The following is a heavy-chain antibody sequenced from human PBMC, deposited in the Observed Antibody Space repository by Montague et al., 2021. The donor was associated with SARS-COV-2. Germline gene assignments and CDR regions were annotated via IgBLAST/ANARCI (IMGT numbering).Heavy chain of an antibody. CDR1: GGSFSDHN. J-gene: IGHJ5*02. V-gene: IGHV4-34*01. CDR3: AREDRWNWFDP. Sequence: SETLSLTCAVYGGSFSDHNWSWIRQPPGKGLEWIGEINHSGGTNYNPSLKSRVTISVDTSKNQFSLKLSSVTAADTAVYYCAREDRWNWFDPWGQGTLVIVSS. D-gene: IGHD5-24*01. CDR2: INHSGGT.